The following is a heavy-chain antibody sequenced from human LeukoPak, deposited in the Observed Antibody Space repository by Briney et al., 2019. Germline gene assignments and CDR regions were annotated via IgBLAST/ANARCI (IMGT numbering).Heavy chain of an antibody. CDR3: ATLTGTTSWFDP. CDR1: GFTFSSYT. CDR2: ISSISSYI. V-gene: IGHV3-21*01. Sequence: KSGGSLRLSCAASGFTFSSYTMNWVRQAPGKGLEWVSSISSISSYIYYADSMKGRCTISRDNAKNSLYLQMNSLRAEDTAVYYCATLTGTTSWFDPWGQGTLVTVSS. D-gene: IGHD1-7*01. J-gene: IGHJ5*02.